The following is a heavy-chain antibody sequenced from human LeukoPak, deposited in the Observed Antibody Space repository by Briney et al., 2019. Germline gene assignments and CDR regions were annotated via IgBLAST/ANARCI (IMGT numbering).Heavy chain of an antibody. D-gene: IGHD4-11*01. J-gene: IGHJ6*03. CDR1: GYTFTSYD. Sequence: ASVKVSCKASGYTFTSYDINWVRQATGQGLGWMGWMNPNSGNAGYAQKFQGRVTITRNTSISTAYMELSSLRSEDTAVYYCARVTVNENYYYYMDAWGKGTTVTVSS. CDR3: ARVTVNENYYYYMDA. CDR2: MNPNSGNA. V-gene: IGHV1-8*03.